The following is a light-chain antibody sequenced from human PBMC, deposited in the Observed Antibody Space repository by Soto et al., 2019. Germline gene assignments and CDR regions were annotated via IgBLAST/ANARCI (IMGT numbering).Light chain of an antibody. Sequence: DIQMTQSPSSLSASVGDRVTITCRASQSIRRFLNWYQQKPGKAPKLLIYAAFTLQSGVPSRFSGSGSGTDFTLTISSLQPEDFATYYCQQSYSTWWTFGQGTKVDIK. CDR2: AAF. CDR3: QQSYSTWWT. V-gene: IGKV1-39*01. CDR1: QSIRRF. J-gene: IGKJ1*01.